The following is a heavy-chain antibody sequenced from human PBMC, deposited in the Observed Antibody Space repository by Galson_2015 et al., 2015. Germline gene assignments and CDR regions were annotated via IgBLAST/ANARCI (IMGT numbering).Heavy chain of an antibody. D-gene: IGHD2-15*01. CDR2: MNPNSGNT. V-gene: IGHV1-8*01. CDR1: GYTFTSYD. J-gene: IGHJ6*03. CDR3: ARGGGNYCSGGSCYSGYYYYYYMDV. Sequence: SVKVSCKASGYTFTSYDINWVRQATGQGLEWMGWMNPNSGNTGYAQKFQGRVTMTRNTSISTAYMELSSLRSEDTAVYYCARGGGNYCSGGSCYSGYYYYYYMDVWGKGTTVTVSS.